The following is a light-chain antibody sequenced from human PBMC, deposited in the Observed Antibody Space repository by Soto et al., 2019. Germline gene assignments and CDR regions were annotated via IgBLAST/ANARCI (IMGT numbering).Light chain of an antibody. V-gene: IGKV3-15*01. CDR3: QQYDNWPPT. Sequence: EIVMTQSPATLSASPGERATLSCRASQSLRSDLAWYQQKPGQAPRLLIYGASTRATDIPARFSGSGSGTEFTLTISSLQSEDFAVYYCQQYDNWPPTFGQGTRLEIK. CDR1: QSLRSD. J-gene: IGKJ5*01. CDR2: GAS.